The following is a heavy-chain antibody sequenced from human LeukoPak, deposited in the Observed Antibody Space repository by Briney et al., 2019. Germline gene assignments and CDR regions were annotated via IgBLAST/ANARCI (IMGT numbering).Heavy chain of an antibody. D-gene: IGHD6-6*01. CDR3: ARHRKSARNYLYYYMDV. CDR2: VYFDGDT. V-gene: IGHV4-39*01. CDR1: GDSIHSVYYF. J-gene: IGHJ6*03. Sequence: SETLSLTCTVSGDSIHSVYYFWGWIRQPPGKGLEWIGSVYFDGDTSYSPSLKSRVSISVDTSKNQFSLNLTSVTAADTALYYCARHRKSARNYLYYYMDVWGKGTTVTVSS.